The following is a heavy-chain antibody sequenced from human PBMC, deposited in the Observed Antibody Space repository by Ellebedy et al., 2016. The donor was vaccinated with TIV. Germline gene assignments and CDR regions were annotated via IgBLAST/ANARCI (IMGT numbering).Heavy chain of an antibody. CDR1: GFTFSSYA. V-gene: IGHV3-23*01. J-gene: IGHJ4*02. D-gene: IGHD3-10*01. CDR3: AREPAGFGEGALDY. CDR2: ISGSGGST. Sequence: GESLKISCAASGFTFSSYAMSWVRQAPGKGLEWVSAISGSGGSTYYADSVKGRFTISRDNSKNTLYLQMNSLRAEDTAVYYCAREPAGFGEGALDYWGQGTLVTVSS.